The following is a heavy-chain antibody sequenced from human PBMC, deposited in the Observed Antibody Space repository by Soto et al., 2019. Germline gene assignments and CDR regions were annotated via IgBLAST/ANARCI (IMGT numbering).Heavy chain of an antibody. CDR2: ISADNGNT. V-gene: IGHV1-18*01. CDR3: ARGGSRLALDSTASGGMDV. D-gene: IGHD1-26*01. Sequence: QVQLVQSGAEVKKPGASVKVSCKASGYTFTSYGITWVRQAPGQGLEWMGWISADNGNTNYAQKLQGRVTMTTDTSTSTAYMELRSLRSDDTAVYYCARGGSRLALDSTASGGMDVWGQGTTVTVSS. J-gene: IGHJ6*02. CDR1: GYTFTSYG.